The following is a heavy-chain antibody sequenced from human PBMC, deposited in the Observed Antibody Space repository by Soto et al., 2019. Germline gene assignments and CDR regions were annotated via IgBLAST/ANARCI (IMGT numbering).Heavy chain of an antibody. CDR1: GFTFSSYA. Sequence: GGSLRLSCAASGFTFSSYAMSWVRQAPGKGLEWVSLISGSGGGTYYADSVKGRFTISRDNSKNTVFLQMNSLRADDTAVDYCARDEGRNAFDIWGQGTMVTVSS. V-gene: IGHV3-23*01. J-gene: IGHJ3*02. CDR3: ARDEGRNAFDI. CDR2: ISGSGGGT.